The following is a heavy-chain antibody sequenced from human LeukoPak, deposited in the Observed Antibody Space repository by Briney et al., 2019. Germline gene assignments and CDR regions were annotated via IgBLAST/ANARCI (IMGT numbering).Heavy chain of an antibody. CDR2: IYYSGST. CDR1: GGSISSYY. Sequence: SETLSLTCTVSGGSISSYYWGWIRQPPGKGLEWIGYIYYSGSTNYNPSLKSRVTISVDTSKNQFSLKLSSVTAADTAVYYCARRIAAAGRRGTFDYWGQGTLVTVSS. D-gene: IGHD6-13*01. J-gene: IGHJ4*02. CDR3: ARRIAAAGRRGTFDY. V-gene: IGHV4-59*12.